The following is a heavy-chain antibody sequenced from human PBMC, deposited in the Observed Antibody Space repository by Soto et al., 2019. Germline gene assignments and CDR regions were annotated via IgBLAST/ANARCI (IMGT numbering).Heavy chain of an antibody. CDR3: ARDRENFWSGQVPFDP. CDR2: IYHGGNI. Sequence: SETLSLTCAVSGGSVNTSDWWNWVRQPPGKGLEWIGEIYHGGNIYYNPSLKSRVTISLDKSKNQVSLKLSSVTAADTAVYYCARDRENFWSGQVPFDPWGQGTLVTVS. D-gene: IGHD3-3*01. V-gene: IGHV4-4*02. J-gene: IGHJ5*02. CDR1: GGSVNTSDW.